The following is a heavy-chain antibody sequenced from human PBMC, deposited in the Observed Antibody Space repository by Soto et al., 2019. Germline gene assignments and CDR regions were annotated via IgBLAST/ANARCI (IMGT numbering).Heavy chain of an antibody. CDR1: EYSFTSYW. CDR3: ARHPDPYYGMDV. CDR2: IYPGDSDT. Sequence: LGESLKISCKGPEYSFTSYWISWVRLMPGKGLEWMGIIYPGDSDTRYSPSFQGQVTISADKSITTAYLQWSSLKASDTAIYFCARHPDPYYGMDVWGQGTTVTVSS. J-gene: IGHJ6*02. V-gene: IGHV5-51*01.